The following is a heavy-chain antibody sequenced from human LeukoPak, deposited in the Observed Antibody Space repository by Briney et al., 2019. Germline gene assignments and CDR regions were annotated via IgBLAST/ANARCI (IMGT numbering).Heavy chain of an antibody. Sequence: SETLSLTCTVSGGSISSSSYYWGWIRQPPGKGLEWIGSIYYSGSTYYNPSLKSRVTISVDTSKNQFSLKLSSVTAADTAVYHCVRDQAYYYDSSGYSFGDAFDIWGQGTMVTVSS. CDR2: IYYSGST. D-gene: IGHD3-22*01. CDR1: GGSISSSSYY. V-gene: IGHV4-39*07. J-gene: IGHJ3*02. CDR3: VRDQAYYYDSSGYSFGDAFDI.